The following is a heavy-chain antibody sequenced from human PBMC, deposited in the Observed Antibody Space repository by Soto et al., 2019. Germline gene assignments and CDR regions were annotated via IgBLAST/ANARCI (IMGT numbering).Heavy chain of an antibody. CDR2: IYYSGST. CDR3: ARHFGPGSPDY. Sequence: SETLSLTCTVSGGSISSYYWSWIRQPPGKGLEWIGYIYYSGSTNYNPSLKSRVTISVDTSKNQFSLKLSSVTAADTAVYYCARHFGPGSPDYWGQGTLVTVSS. V-gene: IGHV4-59*01. D-gene: IGHD3-10*01. CDR1: GGSISSYY. J-gene: IGHJ4*02.